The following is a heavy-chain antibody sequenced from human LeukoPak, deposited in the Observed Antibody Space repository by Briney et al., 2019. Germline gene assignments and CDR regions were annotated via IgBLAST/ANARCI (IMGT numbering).Heavy chain of an antibody. D-gene: IGHD2-15*01. Sequence: ASVKVSCKASGYTFTGYYMHWVRQATGQGLEWMGWMNPNSGNTGYAQKFQGRVTMTRNTSISTAYMELSSLRSEDTAVYYCARAPGYCSGGSCNDYWGQGTLVTVSS. CDR2: MNPNSGNT. V-gene: IGHV1-8*02. CDR1: GYTFTGYY. CDR3: ARAPGYCSGGSCNDY. J-gene: IGHJ4*02.